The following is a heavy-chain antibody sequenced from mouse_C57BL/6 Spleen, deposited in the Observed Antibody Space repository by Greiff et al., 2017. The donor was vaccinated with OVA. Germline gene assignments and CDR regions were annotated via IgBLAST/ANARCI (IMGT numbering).Heavy chain of an antibody. CDR2: ISSGSSTI. V-gene: IGHV5-17*01. D-gene: IGHD1-1*01. Sequence: EVQGVESGGGLVKPGGSLKLSCAASGFTFSDYGMHWVRQAPEKGLEWVAYISSGSSTIYYADTVKGRFTISRDNAKNTLFLQMTSLRSEDTAMYYCAPYYYGSPYYAMDYWGQGTSVTVSS. J-gene: IGHJ4*01. CDR3: APYYYGSPYYAMDY. CDR1: GFTFSDYG.